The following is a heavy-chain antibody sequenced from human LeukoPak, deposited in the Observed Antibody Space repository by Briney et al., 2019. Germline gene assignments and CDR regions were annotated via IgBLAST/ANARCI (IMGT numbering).Heavy chain of an antibody. D-gene: IGHD3-10*01. V-gene: IGHV4-34*01. CDR2: INHSGST. J-gene: IGHJ4*02. Sequence: PSETLSLTCTVSGGSISSYYWSWIRQPPGKGLEWIGEINHSGSTSYNPSLKSRVTISVDTSKNQFSLKLSSVTAADTAVYYCARGSYYYGSGSYSRKNDYWGQGTLVTVSS. CDR3: ARGSYYYGSGSYSRKNDY. CDR1: GGSISSYY.